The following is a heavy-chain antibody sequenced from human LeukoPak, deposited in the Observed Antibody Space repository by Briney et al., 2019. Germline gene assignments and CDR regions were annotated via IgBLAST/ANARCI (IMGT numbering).Heavy chain of an antibody. CDR2: INPNSGGT. D-gene: IGHD6-19*01. Sequence: GASVKVSCKASGYTFTDDYIHWVQQAPGQGLEWMGWINPNSGGTDYAQSFQGGVAMTRDTSISTAYMQLSRLRSDDTALYYCAREGSSAWYRRPKFDYWGQGTLVTVSS. CDR1: GYTFTDDY. V-gene: IGHV1-2*02. J-gene: IGHJ4*02. CDR3: AREGSSAWYRRPKFDY.